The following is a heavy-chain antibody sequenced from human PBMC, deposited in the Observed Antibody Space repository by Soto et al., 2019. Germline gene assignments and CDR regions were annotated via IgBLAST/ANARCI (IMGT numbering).Heavy chain of an antibody. CDR3: ARAGKYYYGSGSPYYYGMDV. D-gene: IGHD3-10*01. CDR1: GYTFTSYV. Sequence: QVQLVQSGAEVKKPGASVKVSCKASGYTFTSYVVSWVRQAPGQGLEWMGWISGYNGNTNYAQKLQGRVTMTTDTSTSTDYMELRSLRSDDTAVYYCARAGKYYYGSGSPYYYGMDVWGQGITVTVSS. CDR2: ISGYNGNT. J-gene: IGHJ6*02. V-gene: IGHV1-18*04.